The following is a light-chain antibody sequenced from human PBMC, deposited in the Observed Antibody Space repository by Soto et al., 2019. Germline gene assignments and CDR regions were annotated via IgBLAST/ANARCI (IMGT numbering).Light chain of an antibody. CDR3: SSYTSSSTWV. J-gene: IGLJ3*02. V-gene: IGLV2-14*01. CDR1: SSDVGGYNY. Sequence: QSVLTQPASVSGSPGQSITISCTGTSSDVGGYNYVSWYQQPPGKAPKLMIYEVSNRPSGVSNRFSGSKSGNTASLTISGLQAEDEADYYCSSYTSSSTWVFGGGTKLPVL. CDR2: EVS.